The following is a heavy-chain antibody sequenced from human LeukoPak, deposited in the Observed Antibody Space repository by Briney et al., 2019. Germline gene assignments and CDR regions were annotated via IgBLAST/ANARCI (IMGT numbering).Heavy chain of an antibody. D-gene: IGHD1-14*01. J-gene: IGHJ4*02. CDR3: ARGVEPLAANTLAY. V-gene: IGHV3-53*01. Sequence: PGGSLRLSCAASGFTVITNDMTWVRQAPGKGLEWVSVIYSDGNTKYADSVQGRFTISSDNSKNTLYLEMNSLSPDDTAVYYCARGVEPLAANTLAYWGQGTLVTVSS. CDR2: IYSDGNT. CDR1: GFTVITND.